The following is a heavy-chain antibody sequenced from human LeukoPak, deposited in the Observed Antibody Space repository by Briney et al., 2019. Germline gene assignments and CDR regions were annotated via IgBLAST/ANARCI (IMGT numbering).Heavy chain of an antibody. CDR1: GLVFGKYA. J-gene: IGHJ4*02. CDR3: AVNGGYFDSSGYYSG. CDR2: ISSSSSYI. D-gene: IGHD3-22*01. V-gene: IGHV3-21*01. Sequence: GGSLRLSCAASGLVFGKYAMAWVRQAPGKGLEWVSCISSSSSYIYYADSVKGRFTVSRDNAKNSLYLQMDSLRAEDTAVYYCAVNGGYFDSSGYYSGWGQGTLVTVSS.